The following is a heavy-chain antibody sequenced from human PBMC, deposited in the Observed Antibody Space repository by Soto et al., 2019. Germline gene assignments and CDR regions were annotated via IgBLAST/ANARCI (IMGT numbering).Heavy chain of an antibody. CDR2: VYYSGST. CDR3: ACHWRDTSGADAFDI. V-gene: IGHV4-59*08. D-gene: IGHD3-22*01. J-gene: IGHJ3*02. CDR1: GGSISSYY. Sequence: QVQLQESGPGLVKPSETLSLTCTVSGGSISSYYWSWIRQPPGKGLGWIGYVYYSGSTNYNPSLKTRATLSVDTSKIQFSLKLSSVTAADTCVYYCACHWRDTSGADAFDIWGQGTMVTVSS.